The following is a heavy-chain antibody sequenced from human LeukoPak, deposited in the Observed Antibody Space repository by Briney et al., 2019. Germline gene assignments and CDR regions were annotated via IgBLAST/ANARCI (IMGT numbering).Heavy chain of an antibody. J-gene: IGHJ4*02. V-gene: IGHV3-30-3*01. Sequence: GRSLRLSCAASGFTFSSYAMHWVRQAPGKGLEWVAVISYDGSNKYYADSVKGRFTISRDNAKNTLYLQMNSLRAEDTAVYYCARDPLDLDFDYWGQGTLVTVSS. CDR3: ARDPLDLDFDY. CDR2: ISYDGSNK. D-gene: IGHD3-9*01. CDR1: GFTFSSYA.